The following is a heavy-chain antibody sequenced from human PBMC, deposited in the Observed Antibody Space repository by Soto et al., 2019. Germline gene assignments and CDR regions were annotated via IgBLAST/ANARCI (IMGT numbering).Heavy chain of an antibody. CDR1: GGTFSSYA. J-gene: IGHJ3*02. D-gene: IGHD4-17*01. CDR2: IIPIFGTA. CDR3: ARGYGDYHASWPSRSPFDI. V-gene: IGHV1-69*13. Sequence: GASVKVSCKASGGTFSSYAISWVRQAPGQGLEWMGGIIPIFGTANYAQKFQGRVTITADESTSTAYMELSSLRSEDTAVYYCARGYGDYHASWPSRSPFDIWGQGTMVTVSS.